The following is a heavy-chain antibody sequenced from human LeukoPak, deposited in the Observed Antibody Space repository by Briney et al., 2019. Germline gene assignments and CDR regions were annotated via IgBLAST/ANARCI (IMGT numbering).Heavy chain of an antibody. CDR2: MNPNSGNT. J-gene: IGHJ4*02. CDR1: GYTFTSYD. CDR3: ARVRRGSSWIGFDY. Sequence: ASVKVSCKASGYTFTSYDINWVRQATGQGLEWMGWMNPNSGNTGYAQKFQGRVTMTRNTSISTAYMELSSLRSEDTAVYYRARVRRGSSWIGFDYWGQGTLVTVSS. D-gene: IGHD6-13*01. V-gene: IGHV1-8*01.